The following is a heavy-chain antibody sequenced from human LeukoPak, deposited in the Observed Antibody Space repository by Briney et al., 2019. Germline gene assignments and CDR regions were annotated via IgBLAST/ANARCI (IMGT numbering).Heavy chain of an antibody. CDR3: ARHLNYYLDY. Sequence: GSLRLSCAASGFTFSTYWMHWVRQAPGKGLVWASRISSDGSITGYADSVKGRFTISRDNAKNTLYLQMNSLRAEDTAVYYCARHLNYYLDYWGQGTLVTVSS. J-gene: IGHJ4*02. CDR2: ISSDGSIT. CDR1: GFTFSTYW. V-gene: IGHV3-74*01. D-gene: IGHD3-10*01.